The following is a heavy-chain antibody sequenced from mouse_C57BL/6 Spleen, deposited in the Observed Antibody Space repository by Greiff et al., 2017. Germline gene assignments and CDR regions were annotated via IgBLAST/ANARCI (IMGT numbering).Heavy chain of an antibody. D-gene: IGHD3-2*02. CDR3: ARSGTAQATSYFDD. J-gene: IGHJ2*01. V-gene: IGHV1-42*01. Sequence: VQLKESGPELVKPGASVKISCKASGYSFTGYYMNWVKQSPEKSLEWIGEINPSTGGTSYNQKFKGKATLTVDKSDSTAYMQLKSLTSENSAVYYCARSGTAQATSYFDDWGQGTTLTVSS. CDR2: INPSTGGT. CDR1: GYSFTGYY.